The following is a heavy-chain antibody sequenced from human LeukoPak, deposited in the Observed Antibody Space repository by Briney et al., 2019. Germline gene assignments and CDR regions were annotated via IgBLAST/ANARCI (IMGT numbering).Heavy chain of an antibody. CDR3: ARDMRLGFAPNYGLDV. V-gene: IGHV3-33*01. CDR2: IWYDGSHK. Sequence: GGSLRLSCAASGFTFSSNGLHWVRQASGKGLEWVALIWYDGSHKYYADSVRGRFTISRDNSKNTLYLQMNSLRAEDTAVYYCARDMRLGFAPNYGLDVWGQGTTVTVSS. J-gene: IGHJ6*02. D-gene: IGHD6-19*01. CDR1: GFTFSSNG.